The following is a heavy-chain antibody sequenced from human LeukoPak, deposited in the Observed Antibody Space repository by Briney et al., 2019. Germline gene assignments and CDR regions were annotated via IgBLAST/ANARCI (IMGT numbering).Heavy chain of an antibody. D-gene: IGHD6-13*01. Sequence: GGSLRLSCVASGFTFNSYAMHWVRQVPGKGLEWVAFIRYDGSNKYYADSVKGRFTISRDNSKNTLYLQMNSLRAEDTAVYYCAKDRYSSSWYEDYWGQGTLVTVSS. CDR3: AKDRYSSSWYEDY. J-gene: IGHJ4*02. CDR1: GFTFNSYA. CDR2: IRYDGSNK. V-gene: IGHV3-30*02.